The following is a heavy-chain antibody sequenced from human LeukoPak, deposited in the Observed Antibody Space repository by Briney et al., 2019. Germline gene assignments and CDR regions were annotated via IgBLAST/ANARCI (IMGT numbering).Heavy chain of an antibody. D-gene: IGHD6-19*01. CDR3: AKDPTRPIAVAGTLDY. CDR2: ISGSGGST. J-gene: IGHJ4*02. Sequence: GGSLRLSCAASGFTFSSYAMSWVRQAPGKGLEWVSAISGSGGSTYYADSVKGRFTISRDNSKNTLYLQMNSLRAEDTAVYYCAKDPTRPIAVAGTLDYWGQGTLVTVSS. V-gene: IGHV3-23*01. CDR1: GFTFSSYA.